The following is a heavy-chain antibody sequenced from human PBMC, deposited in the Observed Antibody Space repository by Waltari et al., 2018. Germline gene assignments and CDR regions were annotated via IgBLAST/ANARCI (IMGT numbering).Heavy chain of an antibody. CDR2: ISWNSDNI. V-gene: IGHV3-9*01. CDR3: AKGHSGSYGLKD. Sequence: EVQLVESGGGLVQPGRSLRLSCAVSGFNFEAYARHWVRQTPGKGLEWVSGISWNSDNIGYADSVKGRFTISRDNAKNSLYLQMNSLRPEDTALYYCAKGHSGSYGLKDWGQGTLVTVSS. D-gene: IGHD1-26*01. CDR1: GFNFEAYA. J-gene: IGHJ4*02.